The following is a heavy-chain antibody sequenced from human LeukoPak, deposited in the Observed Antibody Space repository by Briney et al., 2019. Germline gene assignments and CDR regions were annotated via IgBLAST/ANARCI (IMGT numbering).Heavy chain of an antibody. CDR1: GYTFTSNG. J-gene: IGHJ4*02. CDR3: ARDWTTMITIEY. V-gene: IGHV1-18*01. D-gene: IGHD4-17*01. Sequence: ASVKVSCKASGYTFTSNGISWVRQAPGQGPEWMGWISGYNGDTNYAQKFQGRVTMTTDTSTSTAYMELRSLTSDDTAVYYCARDWTTMITIEYWGQGTLVTVSS. CDR2: ISGYNGDT.